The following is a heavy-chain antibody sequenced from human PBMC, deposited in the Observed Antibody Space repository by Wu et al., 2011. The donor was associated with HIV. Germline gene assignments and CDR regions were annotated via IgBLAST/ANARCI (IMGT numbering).Heavy chain of an antibody. CDR2: INPNSGGT. J-gene: IGHJ4*02. CDR1: GYTFTGYY. CDR3: ARDWGGTLVVYLLDS. Sequence: QVQLVQSGAEVKKPGASVKVSCKASGYTFTGYYMHWVRQAPGQGLEWMGWINPNSGGTNYAQKFQGRVTMTRDTSISTVYMELSSLKSDDTAVYYCARDWGGTLVVYLLDSWGQGTLVTVSS. V-gene: IGHV1-2*02. D-gene: IGHD2-8*02.